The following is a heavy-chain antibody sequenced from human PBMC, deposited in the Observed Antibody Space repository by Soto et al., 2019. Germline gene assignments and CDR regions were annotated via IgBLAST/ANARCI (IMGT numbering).Heavy chain of an antibody. D-gene: IGHD3-3*01. CDR2: ISAYNGNT. CDR3: ASAYDFWSGSETQRYMEV. CDR1: GYTFTSYG. V-gene: IGHV1-18*01. Sequence: GASVKVSCKASGYTFTSYGISWVRQAPGQGLEWMGWISAYNGNTNYAQKLQGRVTMTTDTSTSTAYMELSSLRSEDTAVYYCASAYDFWSGSETQRYMEVWGKGTTVTVSS. J-gene: IGHJ6*03.